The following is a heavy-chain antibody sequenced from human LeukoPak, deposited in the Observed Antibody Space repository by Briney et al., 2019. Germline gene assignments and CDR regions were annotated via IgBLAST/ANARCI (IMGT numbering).Heavy chain of an antibody. CDR2: IYYTGST. J-gene: IGHJ3*02. CDR1: GDSISSYY. V-gene: IGHV4-59*01. Sequence: PSETLSLTCTVSGDSISSYYWSWIRQTPGKGLEWIGYIYYTGSTNYNPSLQSRITISVDTSKNQFSLNLNSVTAADTAMYYCARGVVVTEAFDIWGQGTMVTVSS. CDR3: ARGVVVTEAFDI. D-gene: IGHD2-21*02.